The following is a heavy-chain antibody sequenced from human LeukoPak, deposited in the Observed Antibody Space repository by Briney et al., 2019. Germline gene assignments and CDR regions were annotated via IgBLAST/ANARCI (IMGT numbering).Heavy chain of an antibody. V-gene: IGHV3-20*04. CDR3: ARDSYCSGGSCYSGKRERDYYYYYMDV. CDR2: MNWNGGNT. J-gene: IGHJ6*03. CDR1: GYNFDDYT. D-gene: IGHD2-15*01. Sequence: GGTLRLSCAASGYNFDDYTMRWGRDAPGKGLEWGSGMNWNGGNTVYVDSVKGRFTIYRDNDKNSLYLQMNSERDEDTGVYYCARDSYCSGGSCYSGKRERDYYYYYMDVWGKGTTVTVSS.